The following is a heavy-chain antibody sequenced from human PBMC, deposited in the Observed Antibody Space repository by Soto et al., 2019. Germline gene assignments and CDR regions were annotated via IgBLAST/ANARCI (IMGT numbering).Heavy chain of an antibody. CDR3: ARDGGLLTASWHYDL. J-gene: IGHJ2*01. V-gene: IGHV1-46*01. CDR2: INPRTGST. D-gene: IGHD2-15*01. Sequence: QVQLVQSGADVKKPGTSVKVSCKSAGYSFTNYGMYWLRQAPGQGLEWMGMINPRTGSTRYAQKFQDRVNLTRDTSTTTVYMELSTLISDDTAVYYCARDGGLLTASWHYDLWGPGTLVTVSS. CDR1: GYSFTNYG.